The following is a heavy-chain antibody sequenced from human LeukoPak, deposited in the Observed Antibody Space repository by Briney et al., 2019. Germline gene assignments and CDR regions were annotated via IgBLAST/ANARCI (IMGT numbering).Heavy chain of an antibody. V-gene: IGHV4-59*01. Sequence: PSETLSLTCTVSGGSISSYYWSWLRQPPGKGLEYIGYTHYSGSTNYNPSLKSRVTISLDTSGNQFSLKLSSVTAADTAVYYCARDPVLRFLDVWGKGTTVTVSS. J-gene: IGHJ6*04. CDR1: GGSISSYY. D-gene: IGHD3-3*01. CDR2: THYSGST. CDR3: ARDPVLRFLDV.